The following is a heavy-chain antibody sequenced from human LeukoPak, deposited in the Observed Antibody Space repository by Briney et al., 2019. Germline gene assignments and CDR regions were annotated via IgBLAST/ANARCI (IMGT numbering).Heavy chain of an antibody. Sequence: GESLKISCKGSGYSFTNYWIGWVRQTPGKGLEWMGIIYPGDSDTRYSPSFQGQVTISADKSISTAYLQWSSLKASDTAMYYCARLLRNIAAAVYYFDYWGQGTLVTVSS. V-gene: IGHV5-51*01. CDR3: ARLLRNIAAAVYYFDY. CDR2: IYPGDSDT. D-gene: IGHD6-13*01. J-gene: IGHJ4*02. CDR1: GYSFTNYW.